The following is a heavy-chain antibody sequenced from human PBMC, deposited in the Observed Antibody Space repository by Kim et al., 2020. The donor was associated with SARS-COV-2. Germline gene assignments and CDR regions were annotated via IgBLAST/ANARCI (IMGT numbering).Heavy chain of an antibody. J-gene: IGHJ6*02. CDR3: ARDRVLWFEELSEKGYSYYGMDD. D-gene: IGHD3-10*01. V-gene: IGHV1-46*01. CDR2: INPSGGST. Sequence: ASVKVSCKASGYTFTSYYMHWVRQAPGQGLEWMGIINPSGGSTSYAQKFQGRVTITRDTSTSTVYMELSSLRSEDTAVYYCARDRVLWFEELSEKGYSYYGMDDWGQGTTVTVSS. CDR1: GYTFTSYY.